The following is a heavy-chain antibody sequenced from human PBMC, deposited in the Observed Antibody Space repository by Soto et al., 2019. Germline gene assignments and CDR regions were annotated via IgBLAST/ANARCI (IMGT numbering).Heavy chain of an antibody. CDR1: GYTFTGYY. CDR3: ARAYYYGSGSYYNWFDP. V-gene: IGHV1-2*04. Sequence: ASVKVSCKASGYTFTGYYMHWVRQAPGQGLEWMGWINPNSGGTNYAQKFQGWVTMTRDTSISTAYMELSRLRSDDTAVYYCARAYYYGSGSYYNWFDPWGQGTLVTVSS. CDR2: INPNSGGT. J-gene: IGHJ5*02. D-gene: IGHD3-10*01.